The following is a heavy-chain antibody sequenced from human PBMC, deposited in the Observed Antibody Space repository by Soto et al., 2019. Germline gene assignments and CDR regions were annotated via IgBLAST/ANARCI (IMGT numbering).Heavy chain of an antibody. CDR2: IHNGGST. CDR1: GASISYYY. V-gene: IGHV4-59*01. J-gene: IGHJ6*02. CDR3: ARDDSGGFGSYYYYGMDV. Sequence: PSETLSLTCTVSGASISYYYWTWIRHPEGKGLEWIGNIHNGGSTNYNPSLRSRVTISVDTSKNQFSLRLSSVTAADTAVYYCARDDSGGFGSYYYYGMDVWGQGTTVTVSS. D-gene: IGHD2-8*02.